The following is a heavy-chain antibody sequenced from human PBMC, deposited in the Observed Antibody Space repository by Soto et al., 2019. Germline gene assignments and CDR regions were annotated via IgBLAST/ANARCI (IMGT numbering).Heavy chain of an antibody. CDR2: IKHSGGT. J-gene: IGHJ5*02. Sequence: QVRLKQRGAGLLKPLETLSLTCDVYGGSFSGYYWSWIRQSPGKGLEWIGQIKHSGGTNYNPLLKRRVAVQPDTPTNQLSMKLSSVAAADTAVYFCARTYYYRSGTYFAWFDPWGQGTLVTVSS. D-gene: IGHD3-10*01. CDR1: GGSFSGYY. CDR3: ARTYYYRSGTYFAWFDP. V-gene: IGHV4-34*01.